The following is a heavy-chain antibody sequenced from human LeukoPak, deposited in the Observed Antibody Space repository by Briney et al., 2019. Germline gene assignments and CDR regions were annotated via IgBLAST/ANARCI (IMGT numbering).Heavy chain of an antibody. CDR1: GFTFSSYS. D-gene: IGHD6-13*01. Sequence: GGSLRLSCAASGFTFSSYSMNWVRQAPGKGLEWVSSISSSSSYIYYADSVKGRFTISRDNAKNSLYLQMNSLRAEDTAVYYCAKDPHSGSWYWLRNYYYGMDVWGQGTTVTVSS. CDR2: ISSSSSYI. V-gene: IGHV3-21*01. CDR3: AKDPHSGSWYWLRNYYYGMDV. J-gene: IGHJ6*02.